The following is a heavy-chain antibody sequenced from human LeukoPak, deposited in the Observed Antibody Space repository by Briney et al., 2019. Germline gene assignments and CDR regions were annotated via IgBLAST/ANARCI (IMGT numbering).Heavy chain of an antibody. CDR3: IVGAYDYYYFNL. V-gene: IGHV4-39*03. D-gene: IGHD1-26*01. CDR2: IYYRGNY. CDR1: SDSISDSSYY. J-gene: IGHJ2*01. Sequence: SETLSFTCAVSSDSISDSSYYWGWIGQPPGKGPEWIGYIYYRGNYYYNPSLTSRVTISIDTSKNQFSLELTSVTAADTAIYYPIVGAYDYYYFNLWGRGTRVTVSS.